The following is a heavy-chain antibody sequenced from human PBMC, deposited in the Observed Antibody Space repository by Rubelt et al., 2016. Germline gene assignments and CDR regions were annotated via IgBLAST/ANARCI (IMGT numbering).Heavy chain of an antibody. D-gene: IGHD3-3*01. V-gene: IGHV3-23*01. J-gene: IGHJ3*02. CDR2: GST. Sequence: GSTYYADSVKGRFTISRDNSKNTLYLQMNSLRAEDTAVYYCAKVYYDFWSGYYEDRDAFDIWGQGTMVTVSS. CDR3: AKVYYDFWSGYYEDRDAFDI.